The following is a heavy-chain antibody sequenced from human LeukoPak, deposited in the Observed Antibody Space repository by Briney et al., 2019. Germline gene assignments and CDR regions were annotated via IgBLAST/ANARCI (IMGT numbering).Heavy chain of an antibody. J-gene: IGHJ3*02. D-gene: IGHD5-24*01. CDR2: ISYDGSNK. CDR1: GFTFSSYG. V-gene: IGHV3-30*18. CDR3: AKELRRWLQSDAFDI. Sequence: PEGSLRLSCAASGFTFSSYGMHWVRQAPGKGLEWVAVISYDGSNKYYADSVKGRFTISRDNSKNTLYLQMNSLRAEDTAVYYCAKELRRWLQSDAFDIWGQGTMVTVSS.